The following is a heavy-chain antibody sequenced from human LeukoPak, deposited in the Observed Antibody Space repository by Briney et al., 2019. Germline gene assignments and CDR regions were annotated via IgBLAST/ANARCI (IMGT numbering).Heavy chain of an antibody. D-gene: IGHD5-18*01. Sequence: PGGSLRLSCAASGFTVSSYAMSWVRQAPGKGLEWVSAISGSGGSTYYADSVKGRFTISRDNSKNTLYLQMNSLRAEDTAVYYCAKVGGYSYGFDYWGQGTLVTVSS. J-gene: IGHJ4*02. CDR1: GFTVSSYA. CDR2: ISGSGGST. V-gene: IGHV3-23*01. CDR3: AKVGGYSYGFDY.